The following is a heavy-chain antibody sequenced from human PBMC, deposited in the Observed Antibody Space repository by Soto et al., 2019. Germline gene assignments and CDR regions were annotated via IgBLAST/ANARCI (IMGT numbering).Heavy chain of an antibody. V-gene: IGHV1-46*01. CDR1: GYTFTNYY. D-gene: IGHD6-13*01. CDR2: INPFNPTGTST. Sequence: QVQLVQSGAEVKKPGASVKISCRASGYTFTNYYIHWVRQAPGQGLEWLGIINPFNPTGTSTNYSQRFQGRVTLTLDTSTSTADMELSGLRSEDTSMFYCAKDLAAAEPWGQGTLVIVSS. CDR3: AKDLAAAEP. J-gene: IGHJ5*02.